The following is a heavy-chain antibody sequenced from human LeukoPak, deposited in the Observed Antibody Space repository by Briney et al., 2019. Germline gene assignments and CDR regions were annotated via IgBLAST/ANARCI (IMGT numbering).Heavy chain of an antibody. CDR3: ARDKGQYGYYFDY. Sequence: ASVKVSCKASGYTFTGYYMHWVRQAPGQGLEWMGWINPNSGGTNYAQKFQGRVTMTRDTSTSTVYMELSSLRSEDTAVYYCARDKGQYGYYFDYWGQGTLVTVSS. CDR2: INPNSGGT. V-gene: IGHV1-2*02. J-gene: IGHJ4*02. D-gene: IGHD2-8*01. CDR1: GYTFTGYY.